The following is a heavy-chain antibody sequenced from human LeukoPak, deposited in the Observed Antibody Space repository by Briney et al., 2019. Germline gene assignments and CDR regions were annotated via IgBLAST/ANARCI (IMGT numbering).Heavy chain of an antibody. CDR2: IKSQPDGGTT. CDR3: VAREA. CDR1: GFTVSDAW. Sequence: GGSLRLSCAASGFTVSDAWMRWVRQAPGGGLEWVVRIKSQPDGGTTDYAPPMKGRIPITRDETESALYLQMSSLTPDETAAYYCVAREAWGQGTLVTVSS. V-gene: IGHV3-15*01. J-gene: IGHJ5*02.